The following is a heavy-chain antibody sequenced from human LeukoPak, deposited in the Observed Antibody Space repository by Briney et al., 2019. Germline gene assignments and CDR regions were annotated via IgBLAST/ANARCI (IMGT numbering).Heavy chain of an antibody. Sequence: PGGSLRLSCAASGFTFSSYAMSWVRLAPGKGLEWVGRIKSKTDGGTTDYAAPVKGRFTISRDDSKNTLYLQMNSLKTEDTAVYYCTSVGFGPYYFDNWGQGTLVAVSS. CDR3: TSVGFGPYYFDN. CDR1: GFTFSSYA. J-gene: IGHJ4*02. V-gene: IGHV3-15*01. D-gene: IGHD3-10*01. CDR2: IKSKTDGGTT.